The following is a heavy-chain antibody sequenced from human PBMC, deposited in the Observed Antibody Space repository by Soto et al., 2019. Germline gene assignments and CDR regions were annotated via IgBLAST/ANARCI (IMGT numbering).Heavy chain of an antibody. D-gene: IGHD3-3*01. Sequence: GGSLRLSCAASGFTFDDYAMHWVRQAPGKGLEWVSGISWNSGSIGYADSVKGRFTISRDNAKNSLYLQMNSLRAEDTALYYCAKDGYAGDYDFWSGYSPHENWFDPWGQGTLVTVSS. CDR2: ISWNSGSI. CDR3: AKDGYAGDYDFWSGYSPHENWFDP. CDR1: GFTFDDYA. J-gene: IGHJ5*02. V-gene: IGHV3-9*01.